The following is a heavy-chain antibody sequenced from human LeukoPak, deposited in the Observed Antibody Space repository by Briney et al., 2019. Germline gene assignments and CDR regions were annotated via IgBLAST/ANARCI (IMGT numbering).Heavy chain of an antibody. CDR3: VSHAATRHNYGMDV. CDR2: IYHSGST. Sequence: SETLSLTCTVSGGSISYYYWSWIRQPPGKGLEWIGHIYHSGSTNYNPSFKSRVTISVDTSKNHFSLKLSSVTAADTAVSYCVSHAATRHNYGMDVWGQGTTVTVSS. CDR1: GGSISYYY. V-gene: IGHV4-59*08. J-gene: IGHJ6*02. D-gene: IGHD6-13*01.